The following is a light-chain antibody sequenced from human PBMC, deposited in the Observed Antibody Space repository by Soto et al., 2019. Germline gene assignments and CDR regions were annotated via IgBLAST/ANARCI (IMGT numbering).Light chain of an antibody. CDR1: QDISVY. J-gene: IGKJ2*01. V-gene: IGKV1-33*01. Sequence: DIQMTQSPASLSASVGDRVTITCQASQDISVYLNWYQQKPGKAPKILIYDASNLGTGVPSRFSGSGSGTVFTFTITSLQPEDLATDSCQQYDSLPRTFGQATKLEI. CDR2: DAS. CDR3: QQYDSLPRT.